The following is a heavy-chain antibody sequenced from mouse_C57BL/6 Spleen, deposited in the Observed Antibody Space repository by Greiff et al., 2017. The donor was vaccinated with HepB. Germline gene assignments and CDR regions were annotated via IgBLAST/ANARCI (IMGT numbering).Heavy chain of an antibody. D-gene: IGHD2-4*01. V-gene: IGHV1-82*01. Sequence: VHLVESGPELVKPGASVKISCKASGYAFSSSWMNWVKQRPGKGLEWIGRIYPGDGDTNYNGKFKGKATLTADKSSSTAYMQLSSLTSEDSAVYFCARGGLRRLDYAMDYWGQGTSVTVSS. CDR1: GYAFSSSW. CDR3: ARGGLRRLDYAMDY. CDR2: IYPGDGDT. J-gene: IGHJ4*01.